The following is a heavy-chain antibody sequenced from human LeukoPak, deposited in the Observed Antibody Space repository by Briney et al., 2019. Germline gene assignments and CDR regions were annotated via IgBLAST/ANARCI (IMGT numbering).Heavy chain of an antibody. V-gene: IGHV3-21*01. CDR3: ARGAYKVVPAATDY. CDR2: ISSSGSYI. D-gene: IGHD2-2*01. J-gene: IGHJ4*02. CDR1: GFTFSSYS. Sequence: GGSLRLSCAASGFTFSSYSMNWVRQAPGKGLEWVSSISSSGSYIYYADSVKGRFTISRDNAKNSLYLQMNSLRAEDMAVYYCARGAYKVVPAATDYWGQGTLVTVSS.